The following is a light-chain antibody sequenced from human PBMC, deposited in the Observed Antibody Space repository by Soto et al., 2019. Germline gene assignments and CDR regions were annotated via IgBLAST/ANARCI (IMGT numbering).Light chain of an antibody. V-gene: IGKV1-5*01. CDR1: QSISSW. Sequence: DIPMTQSPYTLSASVGDRVTITCRASQSISSWLAWYQQKPGKAPKLLIYDASSLESGVPSRFSGSGSGTEFTLTISSLQSEDFAVHYCHQYKNWPGTFGQGTKVDIK. CDR3: HQYKNWPGT. J-gene: IGKJ1*01. CDR2: DAS.